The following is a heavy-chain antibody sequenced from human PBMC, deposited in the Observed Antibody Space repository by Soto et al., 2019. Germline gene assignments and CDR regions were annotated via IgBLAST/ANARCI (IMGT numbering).Heavy chain of an antibody. CDR1: GFTVSSNY. CDR2: IYSGGST. Sequence: EVQLVETGGGLIQPGGSLRLSCAASGFTVSSNYMSWVRQAPGKGLEWVSVIYSGGSTYYADSVKGRFTISRDNSKNTLYLQMNSLRAEDTAVYYCAREMVDFWSGYYLYYGMDVWGQGTTVTVSS. D-gene: IGHD3-3*01. J-gene: IGHJ6*02. V-gene: IGHV3-53*02. CDR3: AREMVDFWSGYYLYYGMDV.